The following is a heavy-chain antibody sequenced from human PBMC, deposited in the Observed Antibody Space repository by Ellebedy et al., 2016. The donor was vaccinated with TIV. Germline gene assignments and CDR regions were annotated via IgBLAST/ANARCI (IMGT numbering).Heavy chain of an antibody. CDR1: GGSFSGYF. J-gene: IGHJ4*02. CDR2: INRSGST. Sequence: SETLSLXCAVYGGSFSGYFWSWIRQPPGKGLEWIEEINRSGSTNYSPSLKSRVTISVDTSKNHFSLKLSSVTAADTAVYYCARFGSYWGQGTPVTVSS. V-gene: IGHV4-34*01. CDR3: ARFGSY. D-gene: IGHD3-10*01.